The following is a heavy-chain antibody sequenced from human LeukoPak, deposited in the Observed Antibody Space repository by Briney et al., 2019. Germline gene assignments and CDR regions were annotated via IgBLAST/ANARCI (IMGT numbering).Heavy chain of an antibody. CDR3: AREESAAMVTYYFDY. CDR1: GYSFSTYW. J-gene: IGHJ4*02. CDR2: IDPRDSYT. Sequence: GEPLKISCKGSGYSFSTYWITWLRQMPGKGLEWMGRIDPRDSYTKYSPSLQGNATISVVKSIRTAYQQWSSLRASDTAMYYCAREESAAMVTYYFDYWGQGTLVTVSS. D-gene: IGHD5-18*01. V-gene: IGHV5-10-1*01.